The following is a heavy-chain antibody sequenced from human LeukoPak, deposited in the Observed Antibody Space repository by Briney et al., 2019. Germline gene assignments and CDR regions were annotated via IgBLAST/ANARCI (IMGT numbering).Heavy chain of an antibody. J-gene: IGHJ4*02. CDR2: IWLDGSNK. Sequence: GGALRLSCAASIFSLSSYWMHWVRQAPGKGLEWVAVIWLDGSNKYYAGSVKGRFTISQDKSKNTLYLEMKSLRAQETDLFFCASWDTAMVNFEYWGQGTLVTVSS. D-gene: IGHD5-18*01. V-gene: IGHV3-33*08. CDR3: ASWDTAMVNFEY. CDR1: IFSLSSYW.